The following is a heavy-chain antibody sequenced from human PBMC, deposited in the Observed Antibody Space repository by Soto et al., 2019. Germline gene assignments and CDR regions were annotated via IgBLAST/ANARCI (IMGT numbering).Heavy chain of an antibody. CDR3: ARDGSVMTSVFGF. J-gene: IGHJ4*02. Sequence: QVHLVQSGAEVKRPGSSVRVSCRASGGTFYTYAFTWVRQAPGQGLEWMGGITPMIGTTKYAQKFHGRVTFAADDSASTADMELSNLRSDDTAVYYCARDGSVMTSVFGFWGQGTLITVS. V-gene: IGHV1-69*01. CDR1: GGTFYTYA. CDR2: ITPMIGTT. D-gene: IGHD6-25*01.